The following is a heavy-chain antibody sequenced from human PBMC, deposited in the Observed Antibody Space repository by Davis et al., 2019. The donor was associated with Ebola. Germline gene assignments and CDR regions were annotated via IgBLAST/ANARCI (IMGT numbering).Heavy chain of an antibody. J-gene: IGHJ5*02. CDR2: IKSKTDGGTT. CDR3: TTDSLITMVRGVMGFDWFDP. V-gene: IGHV3-15*07. D-gene: IGHD3-10*01. CDR1: GFIFNNAW. Sequence: GESLKISCAASGFIFNNAWMNWVRQAPGKGLEWVGRIKSKTDGGTTDYAAPVKGRFTISRDDSKNTLYLQMSSLKTEDTAVYYCTTDSLITMVRGVMGFDWFDPWGQGTLVTVSS.